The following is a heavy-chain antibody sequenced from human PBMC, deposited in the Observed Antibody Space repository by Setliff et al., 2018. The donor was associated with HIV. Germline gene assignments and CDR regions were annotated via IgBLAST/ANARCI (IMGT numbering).Heavy chain of an antibody. CDR3: ARERWSDYSDNSGLFDY. CDR2: IGWNGVSI. CDR1: GFTFDEYA. Sequence: PGGSLRLSCVASGFTFDEYALHWVRQVPGKGLEWVSSIGWNGVSIAYADSVKGRFTISRDNAKNSPFLQMNSLGVEDTALYYCARERWSDYSDNSGLFDYWGQGTLVTVSS. D-gene: IGHD3-22*01. V-gene: IGHV3-9*01. J-gene: IGHJ4*02.